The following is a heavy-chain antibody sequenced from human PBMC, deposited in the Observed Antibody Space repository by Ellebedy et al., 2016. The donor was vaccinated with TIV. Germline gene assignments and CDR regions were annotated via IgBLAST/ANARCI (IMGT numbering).Heavy chain of an antibody. CDR3: AKDVGGSGDLFRYFDL. CDR1: GGTFSSYA. V-gene: IGHV1-69*13. CDR2: IIPIFGTA. D-gene: IGHD2-21*02. J-gene: IGHJ2*01. Sequence: AASVKVSCKASGGTFSSYAISWVRQAPGQGLEWMGGIIPIFGTANYAQKFQGRVTITADESTSTAYMELSSLRSEDTAVYYCAKDVGGSGDLFRYFDLWGRGTLVTVSS.